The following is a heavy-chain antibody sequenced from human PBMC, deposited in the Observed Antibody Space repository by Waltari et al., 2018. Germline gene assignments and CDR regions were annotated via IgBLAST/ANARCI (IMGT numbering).Heavy chain of an antibody. V-gene: IGHV1-69*01. D-gene: IGHD6-19*01. Sequence: QVQLVQSGAEVKKPGPSVKVSCKASGGTFSSYAITWLRQAPGQGLEWMGGCIPSFGTANYAQKFQGRVTITADESTSTAYMELSSLRSEDTAVYYCARDQSRYSSGWYYFDYWGQGTLVTVSS. CDR1: GGTFSSYA. CDR3: ARDQSRYSSGWYYFDY. J-gene: IGHJ4*02. CDR2: CIPSFGTA.